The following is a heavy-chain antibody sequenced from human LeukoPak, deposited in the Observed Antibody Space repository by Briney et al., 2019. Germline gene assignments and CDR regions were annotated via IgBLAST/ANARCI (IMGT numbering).Heavy chain of an antibody. Sequence: ASVKVSCKASGYTFTGYYMHWVRQAPGQGLEWMGWINPNSGGTNYAQKFQGRVTMTRDTSISTAYMELSRLRSDDTAVYYCARDPPREWELHKFDYWGQGTLVTVSS. V-gene: IGHV1-2*02. J-gene: IGHJ4*02. CDR1: GYTFTGYY. CDR2: INPNSGGT. CDR3: ARDPPREWELHKFDY. D-gene: IGHD1-26*01.